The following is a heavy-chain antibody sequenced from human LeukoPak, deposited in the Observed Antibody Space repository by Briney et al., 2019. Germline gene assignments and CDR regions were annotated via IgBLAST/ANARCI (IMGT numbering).Heavy chain of an antibody. CDR1: GFSFKDTG. D-gene: IGHD3-22*01. CDR2: ISYDGSNK. CDR3: AKNYYYDSSGYYFDP. Sequence: PGGSLRLSCAASGFSFKDTGMHWVRQAPGKGLEWVAVISYDGSNKYYADSVKGRFTISRDNSKNTLYLQMNSLRAEDTAVYYCAKNYYYDSSGYYFDPWGQGTLVTVSS. V-gene: IGHV3-30*18. J-gene: IGHJ5*02.